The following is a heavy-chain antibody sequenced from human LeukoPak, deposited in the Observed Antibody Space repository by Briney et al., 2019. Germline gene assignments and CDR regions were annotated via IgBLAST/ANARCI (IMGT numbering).Heavy chain of an antibody. CDR3: AKDHVGIAMIVMVLDS. V-gene: IGHV3-74*01. CDR1: GFIFSTYW. D-gene: IGHD3-22*01. Sequence: GGSLRLSCEGSGFIFSTYWMHWVRQAPGKGLVWVSRIRTDGGTTYYADSVKGRFTVSRDNAKNTLYLQMNSLRVEDTAIYYCAKDHVGIAMIVMVLDSWGQGTLVTVSS. J-gene: IGHJ4*02. CDR2: IRTDGGTT.